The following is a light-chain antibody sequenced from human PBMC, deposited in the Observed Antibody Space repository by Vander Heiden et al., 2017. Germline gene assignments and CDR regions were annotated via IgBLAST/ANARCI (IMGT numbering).Light chain of an antibody. CDR3: QQYGSS. Sequence: EIVLTQSPGTLSLSPGERATLSCRASQSVSSSYLAWYQQKPGQAPRLLIYGASSRATGIPDRFSGSWSGTDFTLTLSSLEPATFAVYYCQQYGSSFGQGTKLEIK. CDR1: QSVSSSY. J-gene: IGKJ2*01. V-gene: IGKV3-20*01. CDR2: GAS.